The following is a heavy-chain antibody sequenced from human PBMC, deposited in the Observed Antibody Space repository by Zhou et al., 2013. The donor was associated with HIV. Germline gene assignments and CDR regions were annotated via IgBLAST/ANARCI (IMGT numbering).Heavy chain of an antibody. Sequence: QVQLAQSGAEVKSPGSSVKVSCKSSGGIFNNYGISWVRQAPEKGLQWMGGIMPVFGAPNYAQTLEDRIFISADESTATSYLEVKNLKFEDTGIYYCATVDPTSYYFYMNIWGKGTTIIVS. V-gene: IGHV1-69*12. D-gene: IGHD3-22*01. CDR3: ATVDPTSYYFYMNI. J-gene: IGHJ6*03. CDR1: GGIFNNYG. CDR2: IMPVFGAP.